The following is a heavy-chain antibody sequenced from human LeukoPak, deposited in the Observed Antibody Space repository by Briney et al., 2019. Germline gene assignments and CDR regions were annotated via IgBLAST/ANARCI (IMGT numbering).Heavy chain of an antibody. CDR2: INPNSGGT. D-gene: IGHD6-13*01. Sequence: ASVKVSCKTSGYTFTGYYMHWMRQAPGQGLEWMGWINPNSGGTNYAQKFQGRVTMTRDTSISTAYMELSRLRSDDTAVYYCATVRSIAVTGTVFDYWGQGTLVTVSS. V-gene: IGHV1-2*02. CDR3: ATVRSIAVTGTVFDY. CDR1: GYTFTGYY. J-gene: IGHJ4*02.